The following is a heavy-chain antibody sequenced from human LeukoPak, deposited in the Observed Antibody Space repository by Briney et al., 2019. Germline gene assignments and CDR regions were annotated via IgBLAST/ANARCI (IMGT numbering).Heavy chain of an antibody. J-gene: IGHJ6*02. CDR3: ARVGEGEQLVPNYYYGMDV. V-gene: IGHV1-69*13. CDR2: VIPIFGTA. D-gene: IGHD6-6*01. CDR1: GGTFSSYA. Sequence: SVKVSCKASGGTFSSYAISWVRQAPGQGLEWMGGVIPIFGTANYAQKFQGRVTITADESTSTAYMELSSLRSEDTAVYYCARVGEGEQLVPNYYYGMDVWGQGTTVTVSS.